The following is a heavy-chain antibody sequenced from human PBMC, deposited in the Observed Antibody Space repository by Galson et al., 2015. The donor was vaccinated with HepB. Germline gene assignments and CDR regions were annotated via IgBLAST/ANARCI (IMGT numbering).Heavy chain of an antibody. CDR1: GFTFRNYD. Sequence: SLRLSCAASGFTFRNYDMSWGRQAPGKGLEWVSVISSDGRSLYYADSVKGRLTISRDNSKNTLYLQMNSLRAGDTAVYYCVHNWNLFDYWGQGTLVAVSS. V-gene: IGHV3-23*03. CDR3: VHNWNLFDY. CDR2: ISSDGRSL. J-gene: IGHJ4*02. D-gene: IGHD1-1*01.